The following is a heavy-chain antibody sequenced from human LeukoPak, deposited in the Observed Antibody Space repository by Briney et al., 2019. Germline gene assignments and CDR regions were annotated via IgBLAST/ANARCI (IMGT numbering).Heavy chain of an antibody. Sequence: GSLRLSCAASGFTFSSYSMNWVRQAPGKGLEWVSSISSSSSYIYYADSVKGRFTISRDNAKNSLYLQMNSLRAEDMALYYCAKGRGGYNPRFDAFDIWGQGTMVTVSS. CDR1: GFTFSSYS. CDR2: ISSSSSYI. V-gene: IGHV3-21*04. CDR3: AKGRGGYNPRFDAFDI. D-gene: IGHD5-24*01. J-gene: IGHJ3*02.